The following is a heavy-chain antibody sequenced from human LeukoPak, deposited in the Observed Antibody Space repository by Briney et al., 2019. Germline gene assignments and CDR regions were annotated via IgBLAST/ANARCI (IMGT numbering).Heavy chain of an antibody. D-gene: IGHD5-24*01. CDR2: INPNSGGT. J-gene: IGHJ4*02. Sequence: ASVKVSCKASGYTFTGYYTHWVRQAPGQGLEWMGWINPNSGGTNYAQKFQGRVTMTRDTSISAAYMELSRLTSDDTAVYYCARYIAYNKYFDYWGQGTLVTVSS. CDR1: GYTFTGYY. CDR3: ARYIAYNKYFDY. V-gene: IGHV1-2*02.